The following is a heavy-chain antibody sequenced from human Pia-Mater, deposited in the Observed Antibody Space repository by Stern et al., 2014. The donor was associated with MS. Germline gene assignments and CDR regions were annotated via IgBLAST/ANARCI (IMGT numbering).Heavy chain of an antibody. J-gene: IGHJ6*02. CDR2: IFPIFGTA. D-gene: IGHD3-9*01. Sequence: VQLVESGAEVKKPGSSVKVSCKASGGTFNVYAINWLRQAPGQGLEWMGGIFPIFGTANYAQKFQGRVTITADESTRTSSMQLSSLRYDDTAVYYCARDGRHTDNYGLDVWGQGTTVTVSS. V-gene: IGHV1-69*01. CDR3: ARDGRHTDNYGLDV. CDR1: GGTFNVYA.